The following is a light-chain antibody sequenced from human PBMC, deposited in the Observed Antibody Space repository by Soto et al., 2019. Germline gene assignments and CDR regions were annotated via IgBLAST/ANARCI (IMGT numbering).Light chain of an antibody. Sequence: IQMTPSPSSLSASVGDRVIITCRSDHSINNYLNWYQQRPGKVPKLLIYAASTLQSGVPSRFSGSGSGRVFTLTINSLQPEDFATYYCQQSYSTLGTFGRGTRVEI. CDR3: QQSYSTLGT. CDR2: AAS. J-gene: IGKJ2*01. V-gene: IGKV1-39*01. CDR1: HSINNY.